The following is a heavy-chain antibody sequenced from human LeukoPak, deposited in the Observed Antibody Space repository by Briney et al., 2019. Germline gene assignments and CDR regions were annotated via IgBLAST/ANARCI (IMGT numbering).Heavy chain of an antibody. CDR2: IYYSGST. V-gene: IGHV4-39*07. CDR1: GGSISSSSYY. CDR3: ARDRSYVWGSYRYTVDYFDY. J-gene: IGHJ4*02. Sequence: SETLSLTCTVSGGSISSSSYYWGWIRQPPGKGLEWIGSIYYSGSTYYNPPLKSRVTISVDTSKNQFSLKLSSVTAADTAVYYCARDRSYVWGSYRYTVDYFDYWGQGTLVTVSS. D-gene: IGHD3-16*02.